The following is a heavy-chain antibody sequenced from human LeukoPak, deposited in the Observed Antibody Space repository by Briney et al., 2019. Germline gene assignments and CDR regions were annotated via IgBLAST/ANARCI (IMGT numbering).Heavy chain of an antibody. CDR2: INPNSGGT. Sequence: GASVKVSCKASGYTFTGYYMHWVRQAPGQGLEWMGWINPNSGGTNYAQKFQGRVTMTRDTSISTAYMELSRLRSDDTAVYYCARGTPGVVVAATQGRKNWFDPWGQGTLVTVSS. V-gene: IGHV1-2*02. J-gene: IGHJ5*02. CDR3: ARGTPGVVVAATQGRKNWFDP. CDR1: GYTFTGYY. D-gene: IGHD2-15*01.